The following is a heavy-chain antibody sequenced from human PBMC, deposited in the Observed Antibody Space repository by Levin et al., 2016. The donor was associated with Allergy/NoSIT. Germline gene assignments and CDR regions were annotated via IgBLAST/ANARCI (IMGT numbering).Heavy chain of an antibody. CDR1: GFTFSRHS. CDR3: AREKYGDYAFDY. V-gene: IGHV3-48*02. D-gene: IGHD4-17*01. Sequence: GESLKISCAASGFTFSRHSMHWVRQAPRKGLEWVSYISTSSSTIHYADSVKGRFTISRDNAKNSLYLQLDSLRDEDTAVYYCAREKYGDYAFDYWGQGTLVTVSS. CDR2: ISTSSSTI. J-gene: IGHJ4*02.